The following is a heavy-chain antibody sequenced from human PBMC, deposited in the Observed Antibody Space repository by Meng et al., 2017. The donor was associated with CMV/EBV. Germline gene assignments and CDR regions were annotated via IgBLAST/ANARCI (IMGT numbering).Heavy chain of an antibody. Sequence: GESLKISCAASGFTFSSYEMNWVRQATGKGLEWVSAIGTAGDTYYPGSVKGRFTISRENAKNSLYLQMNSLRAGDTAVYYCARARAGGSYVDYWGQGTLVTVSS. CDR3: ARARAGGSYVDY. V-gene: IGHV3-13*01. D-gene: IGHD1-26*01. CDR1: GFTFSSYE. CDR2: IGTAGDT. J-gene: IGHJ4*02.